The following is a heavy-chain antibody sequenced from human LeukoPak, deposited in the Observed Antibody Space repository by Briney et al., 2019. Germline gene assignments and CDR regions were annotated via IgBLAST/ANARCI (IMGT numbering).Heavy chain of an antibody. CDR1: GVSISSSSYY. CDR3: ASPSIAAAGSDDY. J-gene: IGHJ4*02. Sequence: PSETLSLTGTVSGVSISSSSYYWGGIRQPPGKRGEWIARLDYSGSTYYHPSLKSRVIISVDTSNNQFSLKLSSVTAGDTAVYYCASPSIAAAGSDDYWAREPWSPSPQ. V-gene: IGHV4-39*01. CDR2: LDYSGST. D-gene: IGHD6-13*01.